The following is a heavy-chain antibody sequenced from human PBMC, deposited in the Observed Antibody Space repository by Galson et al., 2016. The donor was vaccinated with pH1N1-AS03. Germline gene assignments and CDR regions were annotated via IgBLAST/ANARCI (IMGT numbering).Heavy chain of an antibody. CDR3: CVSVTPSSFTDAFDI. D-gene: IGHD5-18*01. CDR2: IIPMFGTT. V-gene: IGHV1-69*13. CDR1: GGTFNSNA. J-gene: IGHJ3*02. Sequence: SVKVSCKASGGTFNSNAISWVRQAPGHGLEWMGGIIPMFGTTHYAQRFQGRVTITADESTSTAYMDLSSLRYEDSAIYYCCVSVTPSSFTDAFDIWGQGTTVTVSS.